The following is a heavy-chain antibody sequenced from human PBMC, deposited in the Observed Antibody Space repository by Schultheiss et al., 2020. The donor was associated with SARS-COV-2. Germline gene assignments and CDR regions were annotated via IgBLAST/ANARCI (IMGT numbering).Heavy chain of an antibody. CDR3: ARAPTFYYDSSGYYNY. Sequence: ASVKVSCKASGYTFTSYGISWVRQAPGQGLEWMGWISAYNGNTNYAQKLQGRVTMTTGTSTSTAYMELRSLRSDDTAVYYCARAPTFYYDSSGYYNYWGQGTLVTVSS. J-gene: IGHJ4*02. D-gene: IGHD3-22*01. CDR2: ISAYNGNT. CDR1: GYTFTSYG. V-gene: IGHV1-18*01.